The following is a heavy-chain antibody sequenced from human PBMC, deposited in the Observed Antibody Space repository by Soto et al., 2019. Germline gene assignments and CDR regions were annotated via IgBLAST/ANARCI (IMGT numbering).Heavy chain of an antibody. J-gene: IGHJ6*02. CDR3: ARGKRTMVKYYYYYYGMDV. CDR2: IYYSGST. CDR1: GGSISSYY. D-gene: IGHD3-10*01. V-gene: IGHV4-59*01. Sequence: LSLTCTVSGGSISSYYFSWIRHPAVKLVDWIGYIYYSGSTNYNPSLKSRVTISVDTSKNQFSLKLSSVTAADTAVYYCARGKRTMVKYYYYYYGMDVWGQGTTVTVSS.